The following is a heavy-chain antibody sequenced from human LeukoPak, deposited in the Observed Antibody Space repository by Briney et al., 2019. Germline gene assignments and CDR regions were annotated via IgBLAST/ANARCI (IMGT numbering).Heavy chain of an antibody. CDR3: VGEVGSRQMNS. Sequence: GGSLRLSCAASGFTFDTYSMNWVRQAPGKGLEWVSHISSGTISYADYVEGRFTISRDNSKDMLYLQMNSLRVDDSATYYCVGEVGSRQMNSWGQGTLVTVSS. J-gene: IGHJ4*02. CDR2: ISSGTI. CDR1: GFTFDTYS. V-gene: IGHV3-48*01. D-gene: IGHD1-26*01.